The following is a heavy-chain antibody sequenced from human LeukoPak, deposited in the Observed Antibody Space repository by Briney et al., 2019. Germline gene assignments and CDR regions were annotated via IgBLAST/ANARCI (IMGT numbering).Heavy chain of an antibody. CDR3: ARNPPLYSSGGHWFDP. J-gene: IGHJ5*02. D-gene: IGHD6-19*01. Sequence: ASQTLSLTCTVSGGSISSGGYYWSWIRQPPGRGLEWIGYIYYSGSTNYNPSLKSRVTISVDTSKNQFSLKLSSVTAADTAVYYCARNPPLYSSGGHWFDPWGQGTLVTVSS. CDR1: GGSISSGGYY. V-gene: IGHV4-61*08. CDR2: IYYSGST.